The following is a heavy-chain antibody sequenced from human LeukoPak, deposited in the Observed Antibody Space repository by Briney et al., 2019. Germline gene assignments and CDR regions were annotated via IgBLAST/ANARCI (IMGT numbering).Heavy chain of an antibody. J-gene: IGHJ5*02. CDR1: GFTFSSYW. CDR2: IKQDGSEK. Sequence: GGSLRLSCAASGFTFSSYWMSWVRQAPGKGLEWVANIKQDGSEKYYVDSVKGRFTISRDNAKNSLYLQMNSLRAEDTAVYYCARDRGDYDFWSGYVSWFDPWGQGTLVTVSS. V-gene: IGHV3-7*01. CDR3: ARDRGDYDFWSGYVSWFDP. D-gene: IGHD3-3*01.